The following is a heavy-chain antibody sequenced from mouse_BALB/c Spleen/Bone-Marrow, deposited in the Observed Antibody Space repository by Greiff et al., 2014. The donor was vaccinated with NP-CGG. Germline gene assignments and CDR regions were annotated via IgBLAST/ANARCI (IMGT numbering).Heavy chain of an antibody. D-gene: IGHD1-1*01. Sequence: VQLQQSGAELVKPGASVKLSCTASGFNIKDTYMHWVKQRPGQGLEWIGRIDPANVNTKYDPKFQGKATITADTSSNTAYLQLSSLTSEDTAVYYCASYVYGYYFDYWGQGTTLTVSS. V-gene: IGHV14-3*02. CDR1: GFNIKDTY. CDR3: ASYVYGYYFDY. CDR2: IDPANVNT. J-gene: IGHJ2*01.